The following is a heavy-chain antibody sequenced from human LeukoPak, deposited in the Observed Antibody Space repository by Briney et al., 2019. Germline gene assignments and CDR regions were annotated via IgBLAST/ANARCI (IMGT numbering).Heavy chain of an antibody. D-gene: IGHD3-3*01. CDR3: ARARFLEWLFLGY. CDR2: INPSGGST. Sequence: ASVKVSCKPSGYTFTSYYMHSVRQAPGHGLEWMGMINPSGGSTSYAQKFQGRVTMTRDMSTSTVYMELSSLRSEDAAVYYCARARFLEWLFLGYWGQGTLVTVSS. V-gene: IGHV1-46*01. CDR1: GYTFTSYY. J-gene: IGHJ4*02.